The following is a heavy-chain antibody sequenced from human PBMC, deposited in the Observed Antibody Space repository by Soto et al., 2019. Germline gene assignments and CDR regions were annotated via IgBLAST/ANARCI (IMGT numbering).Heavy chain of an antibody. CDR1: GYSISSGYY. J-gene: IGHJ4*02. D-gene: IGHD3-10*01. Sequence: SETLSLTCAVSGYSISSGYYWGWIRQPPGKGLEWIGSIYHSGSTYYNPSLKSRVTISVDTSKNQFSLKLSSVTAADTAVYYCASTVPNYYGSGSYFPFDYWSQGTQVTVSS. CDR2: IYHSGST. CDR3: ASTVPNYYGSGSYFPFDY. V-gene: IGHV4-38-2*01.